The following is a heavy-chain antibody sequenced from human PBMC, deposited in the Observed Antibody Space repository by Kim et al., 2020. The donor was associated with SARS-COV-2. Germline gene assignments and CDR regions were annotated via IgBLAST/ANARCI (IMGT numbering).Heavy chain of an antibody. CDR3: ARARGDIVVVTATTPLDWYFDL. V-gene: IGHV3-7*03. J-gene: IGHJ2*01. CDR2: IKQDGSEK. Sequence: GGSLRLSCAASGFTFSSYWMSWVRQAPGKGLEWVANIKQDGSEKYYVDSVKGRFTISRDNAKNSLYLQMNSLRAEDTAVYYCARARGDIVVVTATTPLDWYFDLWGRGTLVTVSS. D-gene: IGHD2-21*02. CDR1: GFTFSSYW.